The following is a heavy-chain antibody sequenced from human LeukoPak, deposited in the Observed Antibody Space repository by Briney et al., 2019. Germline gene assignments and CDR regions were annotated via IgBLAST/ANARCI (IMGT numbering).Heavy chain of an antibody. CDR2: ISACNGNT. Sequence: RASVKVSCKASGYTFTSYGISWVRQAPGQGLEWMGWISACNGNTNYAQNLQGRVTMTPDTSTSTAYMELRSLRSDDTAVYYCARDNGYCSGGSCYHAFDIWGQGTMVTVSS. J-gene: IGHJ3*02. CDR3: ARDNGYCSGGSCYHAFDI. D-gene: IGHD2-15*01. CDR1: GYTFTSYG. V-gene: IGHV1-18*01.